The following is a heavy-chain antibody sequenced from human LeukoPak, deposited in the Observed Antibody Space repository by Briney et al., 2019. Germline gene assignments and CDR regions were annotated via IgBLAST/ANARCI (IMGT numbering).Heavy chain of an antibody. D-gene: IGHD3-10*01. J-gene: IGHJ4*02. CDR2: IYSGGST. CDR3: ARGITMVRGAFDY. CDR1: GFTVSSNY. V-gene: IGHV3-66*01. Sequence: GGSLRLSCAAYGFTVSSNYMSLVRQAPGKGLEWVSVIYSGGSTYYADSVKGRFTISRDNSKNTLYLQMNSLRAEDTAVYYCARGITMVRGAFDYWGQGTLVTVSS.